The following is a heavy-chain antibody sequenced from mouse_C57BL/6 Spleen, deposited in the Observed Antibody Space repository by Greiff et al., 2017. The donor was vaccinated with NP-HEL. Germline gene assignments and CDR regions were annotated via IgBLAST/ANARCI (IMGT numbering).Heavy chain of an antibody. Sequence: EVQLQQSVAELVRPGASVKLSCTASGFTITNTYMHWVKQRPEQGLEWIGRIDPANGNTNYAPKFQGKATITADTSSNTAYLQLSSLTSEDTASYYCARDYDGGFAYWGQGTLVTVSA. V-gene: IGHV14-3*01. CDR2: IDPANGNT. J-gene: IGHJ3*01. CDR1: GFTITNTY. D-gene: IGHD2-4*01. CDR3: ARDYDGGFAY.